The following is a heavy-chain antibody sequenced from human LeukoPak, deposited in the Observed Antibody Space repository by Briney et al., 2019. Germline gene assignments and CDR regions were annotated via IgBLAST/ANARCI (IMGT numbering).Heavy chain of an antibody. CDR2: ISWNSGKI. D-gene: IGHD4-17*01. J-gene: IGHJ4*02. CDR1: GFTFDDCA. CDR3: VRGISATVTPEFSY. Sequence: GGSLRLSCAASGFTFDDCAMHWVRQVPGKGLEWVSGISWNSGKIGYADSVKGRFTISRDNAKNSLYLQMNSLRTEDMALYYCVRGISATVTPEFSYWGQGTLVTVSS. V-gene: IGHV3-9*03.